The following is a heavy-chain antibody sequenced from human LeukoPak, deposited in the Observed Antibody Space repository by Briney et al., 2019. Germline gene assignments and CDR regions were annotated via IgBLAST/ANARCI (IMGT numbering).Heavy chain of an antibody. J-gene: IGHJ4*02. V-gene: IGHV3-7*05. CDR3: ARHGDYHYNS. CDR1: GFTFSNYW. D-gene: IGHD4-17*01. CDR2: IKVDESEK. Sequence: PGGSLRLSCAASGFTFSNYWMTWVRQAPGKGLEWVANIKVDESEKYYVDSVRGRFTISRDNAKNSLYLQMNSLRAEDTAVYYCARHGDYHYNSWGQGTLVTVPS.